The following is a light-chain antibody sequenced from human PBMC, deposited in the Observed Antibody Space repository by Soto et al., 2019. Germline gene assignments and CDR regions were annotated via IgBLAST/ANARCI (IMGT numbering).Light chain of an antibody. CDR2: EVS. Sequence: QSVLTQPASVSGSPGQSITISCTGTNSDVGGYNYVSWYQQHPGKAPKPMIYEVSNRPSGVSNRFSGSKSGNTASLTISGLQAEDEADYYCSSYTSSTTYVFGTGTKVTVL. J-gene: IGLJ1*01. V-gene: IGLV2-14*01. CDR1: NSDVGGYNY. CDR3: SSYTSSTTYV.